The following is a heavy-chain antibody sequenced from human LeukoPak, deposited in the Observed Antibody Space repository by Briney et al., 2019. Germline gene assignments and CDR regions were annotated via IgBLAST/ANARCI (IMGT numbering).Heavy chain of an antibody. J-gene: IGHJ4*01. CDR1: GFTFSSYW. CDR2: MKQDGSAK. CDR3: ARDNVGALDY. Sequence: GGSLRLSCVASGFTFSSYWMAWVRQAPGKGLEWVANMKQDGSAKHYADSGKGRFSISRDNSKNSVYLQMDSLRAEDTALYYCARDNVGALDYWGHGTLVTVSS. V-gene: IGHV3-7*01. D-gene: IGHD1-26*01.